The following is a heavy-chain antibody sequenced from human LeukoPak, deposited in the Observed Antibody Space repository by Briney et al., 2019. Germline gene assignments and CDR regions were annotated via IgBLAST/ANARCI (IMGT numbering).Heavy chain of an antibody. V-gene: IGHV1-18*01. D-gene: IGHD2-2*02. CDR1: GYTFTSYA. CDR3: ARGRPYLGYCSSTSCYRASYYYYGMDV. CDR2: ISAYNGNT. J-gene: IGHJ6*02. Sequence: GASVKVSCKASGYTFTSYAMNWVRQAPGQGLEWMGWISAYNGNTNYAQKLQGRVTMTTDTSTSTAYMELRSLRSDDTAVYYCARGRPYLGYCSSTSCYRASYYYYGMDVWGQGTTVTVSS.